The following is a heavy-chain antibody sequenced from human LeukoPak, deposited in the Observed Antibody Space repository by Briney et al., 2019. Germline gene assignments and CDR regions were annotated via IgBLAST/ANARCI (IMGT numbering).Heavy chain of an antibody. V-gene: IGHV3-11*06. Sequence: GGFLRLSCAVSGFTFSDHYMSWIRQAPGKGLEWVSYISTSGTYTNYADSLKGRFTISRDNAKNSLYLEMNSLRAEDTAVYYCARGHFGLDVWGQGTTVTVSS. CDR3: ARGHFGLDV. J-gene: IGHJ6*02. CDR1: GFTFSDHY. CDR2: ISTSGTYT.